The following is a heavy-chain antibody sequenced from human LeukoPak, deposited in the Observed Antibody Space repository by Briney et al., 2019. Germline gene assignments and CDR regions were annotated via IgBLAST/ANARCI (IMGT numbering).Heavy chain of an antibody. V-gene: IGHV1-2*02. J-gene: IGHJ4*02. CDR1: GYTFTGYY. CDR3: ARDIGDSGYDSVFDY. CDR2: INPNSGGT. Sequence: GASVKVSCKASGYTFTGYYMNWVRQAPGQGLEWMGWINPNSGGTNYAQKFQGRVTMTRDTSISTAYMELSRLRSDDTAVYYCARDIGDSGYDSVFDYWGQGTLVTVSS. D-gene: IGHD5-12*01.